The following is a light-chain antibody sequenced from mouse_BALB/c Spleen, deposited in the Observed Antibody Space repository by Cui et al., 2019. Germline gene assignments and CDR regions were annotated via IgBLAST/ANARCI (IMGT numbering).Light chain of an antibody. CDR1: SCVSY. J-gene: IGKJ1*01. CDR3: HQRSSYPWT. CDR2: CTS. Sequence: HIVLTQSQAFMSASPGEKVTMTCSASSCVSYMHWYQQKPGSSPKPWIYCTSNLASGFPDRFSGSGSGTSYSLIISSMEAEDAATYYCHQRSSYPWTFGGGTKLEIK. V-gene: IGKV4-69*01.